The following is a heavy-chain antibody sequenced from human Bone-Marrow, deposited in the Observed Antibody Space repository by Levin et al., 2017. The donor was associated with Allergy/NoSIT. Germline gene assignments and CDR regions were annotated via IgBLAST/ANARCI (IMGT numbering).Heavy chain of an antibody. CDR2: INRDGGDG. CDR3: ARNGAWSFEF. D-gene: IGHD2-8*01. J-gene: IGHJ4*02. CDR1: GFTFSGYC. V-gene: IGHV3-7*02. Sequence: GGSLRLSCASSGFTFSGYCMAWVRQAPGKGLEWVANINRDGGDGYYVDSVKGRFTISRDNARNSLDLQMNSLRVEDTAVYYCARNGAWSFEFWGQGTLVTVSS.